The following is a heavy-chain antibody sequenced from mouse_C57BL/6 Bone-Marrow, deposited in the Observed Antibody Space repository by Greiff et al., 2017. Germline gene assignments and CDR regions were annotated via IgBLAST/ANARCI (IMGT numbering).Heavy chain of an antibody. CDR1: GYTFTGYW. CDR2: ILPGSGST. V-gene: IGHV1-9*01. D-gene: IGHD2-4*01. Sequence: VMLVESGAELMKPGASVKLSCKATGYTFTGYWIEWVKQRPGHGLEWIGEILPGSGSTNYNEKFKGKATFTADTSSNTAYMQLSSLTTEDSAIYYCAQGDDYDDGFYYFDYWGQGTTLTVSS. CDR3: AQGDDYDDGFYYFDY. J-gene: IGHJ2*01.